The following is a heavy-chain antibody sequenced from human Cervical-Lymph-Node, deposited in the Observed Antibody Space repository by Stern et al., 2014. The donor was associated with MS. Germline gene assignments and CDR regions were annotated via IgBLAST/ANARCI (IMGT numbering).Heavy chain of an antibody. CDR3: AREWIYEVSWFDS. D-gene: IGHD5/OR15-5a*01. V-gene: IGHV4-61*02. Sequence: QLQLQESGPGLVKPSQTLSLTCTVSGGSISSGSHYWSWIRQPAGKGLEWVGRIYSTGRVDYNPSFKGRVTMSVDTSKDKFSRELRSVTAADTAMYYCAREWIYEVSWFDSWGQGSLVIVSS. CDR1: GGSISSGSHY. CDR2: IYSTGRV. J-gene: IGHJ5*01.